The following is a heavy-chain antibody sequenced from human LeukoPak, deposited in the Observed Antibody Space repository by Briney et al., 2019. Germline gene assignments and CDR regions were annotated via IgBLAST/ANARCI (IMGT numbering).Heavy chain of an antibody. CDR2: ISYDGSKK. J-gene: IGHJ4*02. CDR1: GFTFSGYG. CDR3: AKEEWFRFDI. Sequence: GSLRLSCAASGFTFSGYGIHWVRQAPGKGLEWVTVISYDGSKKNYADSVKGRFTISRDNTKNSVYVQMNSLRADDTAVYFCAKEEWFRFDIWGQGTSVTVSS. V-gene: IGHV3-30*18. D-gene: IGHD3-10*01.